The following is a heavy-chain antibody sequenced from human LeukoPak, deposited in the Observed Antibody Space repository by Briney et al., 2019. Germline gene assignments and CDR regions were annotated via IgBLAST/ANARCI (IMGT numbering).Heavy chain of an antibody. CDR1: GFTFSSYS. CDR3: ARKHIVVVTAPFYGMDV. D-gene: IGHD2-21*02. Sequence: GGSLRLSCAASGFTFSSYSMNWVRQAPGKGLEWVSSISSSSSYIYYADSVRGRFPISRDNARNSLYLQMNSLGAEDTAVYYCARKHIVVVTAPFYGMDVWGQGTTVTVSS. V-gene: IGHV3-21*01. CDR2: ISSSSSYI. J-gene: IGHJ6*02.